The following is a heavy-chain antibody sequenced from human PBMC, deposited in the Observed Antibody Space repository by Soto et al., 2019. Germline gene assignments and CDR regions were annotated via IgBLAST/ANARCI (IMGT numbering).Heavy chain of an antibody. V-gene: IGHV4-39*01. CDR3: ARHVAPSSSSFYGMDV. D-gene: IGHD2-2*01. CDR2: IYYGGST. Sequence: QLQLQESGPGLVKPSETLSLTCTVGSVSISSSSYFWGWIRQPPGKGLEWIGSIYYGGSTYYNPSLKSRGTTSVDTSKNQFALGLSSVSAADTAVYYCARHVAPSSSSFYGMDVWGQGITVTVSS. J-gene: IGHJ6*02. CDR1: SVSISSSSYF.